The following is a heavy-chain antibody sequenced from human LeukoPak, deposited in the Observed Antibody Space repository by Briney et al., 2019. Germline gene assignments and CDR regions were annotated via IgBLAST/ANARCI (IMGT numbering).Heavy chain of an antibody. V-gene: IGHV3-23*01. CDR1: GFTFSSYA. Sequence: GGSLRLSCAASGFTFSSYAMHWVRQAPGKGLEWVSGISVSGSSTYYADSVKGRFTISRDNSKNTLYLQMNSLRAEDTAVYYCGKDKCGGDCYTQLDYWGQGTLVTVSS. CDR2: ISVSGSST. CDR3: GKDKCGGDCYTQLDY. D-gene: IGHD2-21*02. J-gene: IGHJ4*02.